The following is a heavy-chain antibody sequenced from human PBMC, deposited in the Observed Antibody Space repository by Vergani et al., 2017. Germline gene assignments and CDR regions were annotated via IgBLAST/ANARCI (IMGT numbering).Heavy chain of an antibody. CDR2: IIPIFGTA. CDR1: GGTFSSYA. V-gene: IGHV1-69*13. Sequence: QVQLVQSGAEVKKSGSSVKVSCKASGGTFSSYAISWVRQAPGQGLEWMGRIIPIFGTANYAQKFQGRVTITADESTSTAYMELSSLRSEDTAVYYCARVGYCSSTSCPDAFDIWGQGTMVTVSS. J-gene: IGHJ3*02. CDR3: ARVGYCSSTSCPDAFDI. D-gene: IGHD2-2*01.